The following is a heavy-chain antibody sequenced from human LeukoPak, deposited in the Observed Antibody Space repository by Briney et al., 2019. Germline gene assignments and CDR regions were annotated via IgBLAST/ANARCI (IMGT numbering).Heavy chain of an antibody. CDR3: ARDAMVRGVIINGY. CDR1: GFTFSSAW. Sequence: GGSLRLSCAASGFTFSSAWMSWVRQAPGKGLEWVANIKQDGSEKYYVDSVKGRFTISRGNAKNSLYLQMNSLRADDTAVYYCARDAMVRGVIINGYWGQGTLVTVSS. CDR2: IKQDGSEK. V-gene: IGHV3-7*03. J-gene: IGHJ4*02. D-gene: IGHD3-10*01.